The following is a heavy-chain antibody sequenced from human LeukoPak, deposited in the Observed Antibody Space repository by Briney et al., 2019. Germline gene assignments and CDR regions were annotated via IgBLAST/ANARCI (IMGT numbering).Heavy chain of an antibody. CDR2: INHSGST. CDR1: GGSFSGYY. D-gene: IGHD6-19*01. V-gene: IGHV4-34*01. J-gene: IGHJ5*02. CDR3: ARTTVAWFDP. Sequence: SETLSFTCAVYGGSFSGYYWSWIRQPPGKGLEWIGEINHSGSTNYNPSLKSRVTISVDTSKNQFSLKLSSVTAADTAVYYCARTTVAWFDPWGQGTLVTVSS.